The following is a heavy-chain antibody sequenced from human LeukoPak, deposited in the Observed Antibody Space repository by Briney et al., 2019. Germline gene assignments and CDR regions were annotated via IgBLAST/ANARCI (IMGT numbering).Heavy chain of an antibody. CDR1: GFTFSDYW. CDR2: IDNAGSIT. J-gene: IGHJ4*02. CDR3: VRSAFHAGSGNYYDY. V-gene: IGHV3-74*03. Sequence: GGSLRISCAASGFTFSDYWILWVRQAPGKGLVWVSRIDNAGSITTYADSVKGRFTISRDNAENTLYLQMNSLRVEDTAVYYCVRSAFHAGSGNYYDYWGQGTLVTVSS. D-gene: IGHD3-22*01.